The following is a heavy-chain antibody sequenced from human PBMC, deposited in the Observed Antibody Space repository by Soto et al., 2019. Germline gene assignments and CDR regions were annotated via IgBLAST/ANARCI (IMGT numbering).Heavy chain of an antibody. V-gene: IGHV1-46*03. CDR1: GYTFTSFY. D-gene: IGHD6-6*01. CDR3: VRGLASGDY. CDR2: VNPNGGST. Sequence: QVQLVQSGAEVKEPGASVKISCKASGYTFTSFYIHWVRQAPGQGLEWMGIVNPNGGSTNYAQNFKGRITISRDTSTSTVYMDLSSLRSEDTAVYYCVRGLASGDYWGQGTLVTVSP. J-gene: IGHJ4*02.